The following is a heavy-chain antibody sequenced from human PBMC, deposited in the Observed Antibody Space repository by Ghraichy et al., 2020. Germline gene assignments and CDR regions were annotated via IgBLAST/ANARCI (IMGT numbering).Heavy chain of an antibody. CDR3: ARVGVVVVPAAAPPLSMDV. D-gene: IGHD2-2*01. V-gene: IGHV1-69*13. CDR2: IIPIFGTA. Sequence: SVKVSCKASGGTFSSYAISWVRQAPGQGLEWMGGIIPIFGTANYAQKFQGRVTITADESTSTAYMELSSLRSEDTAVYYCARVGVVVVPAAAPPLSMDVWGQGTTVTVSS. CDR1: GGTFSSYA. J-gene: IGHJ6*02.